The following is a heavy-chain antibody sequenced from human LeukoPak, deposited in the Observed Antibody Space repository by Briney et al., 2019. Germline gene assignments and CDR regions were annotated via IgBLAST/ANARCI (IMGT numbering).Heavy chain of an antibody. Sequence: SVKVSCKASGGTFSSYAISWVRQAPGQGLEWMGGIIPIFGTANYAQKFQGRVTITADESTSTAYMELSSLRSEDTAVYYCARESEYSYGSPSTESFDPWGQGTLVTVSS. V-gene: IGHV1-69*01. CDR1: GGTFSSYA. CDR2: IIPIFGTA. J-gene: IGHJ5*02. CDR3: ARESEYSYGSPSTESFDP. D-gene: IGHD5-18*01.